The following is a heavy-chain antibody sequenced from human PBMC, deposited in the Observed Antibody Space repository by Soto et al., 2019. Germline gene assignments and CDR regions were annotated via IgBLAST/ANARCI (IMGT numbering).Heavy chain of an antibody. CDR3: ARDRVLKGTTFDY. CDR1: GGTFSSYA. J-gene: IGHJ4*02. CDR2: IIPIFGTA. Sequence: ASVKVSCKASGGTFSSYAISWVRQAPGQGLEWMGGIIPIFGTANYAQKFQGRVTITADESTSTAYMELSSLRSEDTAVYYCARDRVLKGTTFDYWGQGTLVTVSS. V-gene: IGHV1-69*13. D-gene: IGHD1-7*01.